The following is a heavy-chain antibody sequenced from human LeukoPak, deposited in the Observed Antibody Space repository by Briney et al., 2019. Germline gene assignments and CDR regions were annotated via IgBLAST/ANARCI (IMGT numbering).Heavy chain of an antibody. CDR1: GGTFSSYA. Sequence: SVKVSCKASGGTFSSYAISWVRQAPGQGLEWMGRIIPILGIANYAQKFQGRVTITADKSTSTAYMELSSLRSEDTAVYYCATHTFSGVVTYAFQLWGRGTLVTVSS. V-gene: IGHV1-69*04. D-gene: IGHD3-3*01. CDR2: IIPILGIA. CDR3: ATHTFSGVVTYAFQL. J-gene: IGHJ3*01.